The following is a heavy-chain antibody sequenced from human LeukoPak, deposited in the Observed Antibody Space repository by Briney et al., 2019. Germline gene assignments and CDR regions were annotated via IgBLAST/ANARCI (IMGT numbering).Heavy chain of an antibody. D-gene: IGHD2-2*01. Sequence: PGGSLRLSCAASGFTFSTYWMSWVRQAPGKGLEWVANIKQDGSDKYYVDSVKGRFTISRDNAENSLFLQMNSLRAEDTAVYYCARVRCSSNSCFPDYWGQGTLVTVSS. CDR1: GFTFSTYW. CDR3: ARVRCSSNSCFPDY. V-gene: IGHV3-7*01. J-gene: IGHJ4*02. CDR2: IKQDGSDK.